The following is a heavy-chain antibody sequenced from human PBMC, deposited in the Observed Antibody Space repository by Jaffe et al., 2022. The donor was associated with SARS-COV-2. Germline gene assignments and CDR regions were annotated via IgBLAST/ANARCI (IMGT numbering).Heavy chain of an antibody. CDR3: TTMADHSNGFFAS. Sequence: EVQLVESGGGLVKPGGSLRLSCAASGFTFSNAWMSWVRQAPGEGLEWIGRIKSNLAGGTTNYAAPVRGRFTFSRDDSENTLYLQMNSLKTEDTAVYYCTTMADHSNGFFASWGQGTLVTVSS. CDR2: IKSNLAGGTT. V-gene: IGHV3-15*01. D-gene: IGHD5-18*01. J-gene: IGHJ4*02. CDR1: GFTFSNAW.